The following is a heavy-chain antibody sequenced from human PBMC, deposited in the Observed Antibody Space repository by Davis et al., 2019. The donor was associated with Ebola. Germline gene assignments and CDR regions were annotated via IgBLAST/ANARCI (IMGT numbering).Heavy chain of an antibody. D-gene: IGHD4-17*01. CDR3: ARRGYGDSGRVGGMDV. CDR2: IIPIFGTA. J-gene: IGHJ6*02. CDR1: GGTFSSYA. Sequence: AASVKVSCKASGGTFSSYAISWVRQAPGQGLEWMGGIIPIFGTANYAQKFQGRVTITADKSTSTAYMELSSLRSEDTAVYYCARRGYGDSGRVGGMDVWGQGTTVTVSS. V-gene: IGHV1-69*06.